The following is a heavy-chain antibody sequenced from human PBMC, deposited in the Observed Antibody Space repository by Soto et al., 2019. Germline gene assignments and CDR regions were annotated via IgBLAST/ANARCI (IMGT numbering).Heavy chain of an antibody. D-gene: IGHD2-15*01. CDR1: GFSFSDYY. V-gene: IGHV3-11*01. CDR2: ISVSGDNI. CDR3: ARGACITCYYDDWFDT. Sequence: QVQLVESGGGLVKPGGSLRVSCAASGFSFSDYYMTWIRQAPGKGLEWVSYISVSGDNIHYADSVKGRFTISRDNAKNSLYLQMDSLRVEDTAVYYCARGACITCYYDDWFDTWGQGTLVTVSS. J-gene: IGHJ5*02.